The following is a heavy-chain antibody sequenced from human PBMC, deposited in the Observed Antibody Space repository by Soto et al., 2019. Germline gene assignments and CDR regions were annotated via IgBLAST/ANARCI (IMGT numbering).Heavy chain of an antibody. D-gene: IGHD3-16*02. CDR2: IYYSGST. Sequence: SETLSLTCTVSGGSISSYYWSWIRQPPGKGLEWIGYIYYSGSTNYNPSLKSRVTISVDTSKNQFSLKLSSVTAADTAVYYCARSVEDYIWRSYRPSYFDSLGHATLVTV. J-gene: IGHJ4*01. V-gene: IGHV4-59*08. CDR1: GGSISSYY. CDR3: ARSVEDYIWRSYRPSYFDS.